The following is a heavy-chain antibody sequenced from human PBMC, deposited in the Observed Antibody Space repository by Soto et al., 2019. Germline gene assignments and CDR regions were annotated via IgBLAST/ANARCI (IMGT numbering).Heavy chain of an antibody. V-gene: IGHV1-8*01. J-gene: IGHJ4*02. D-gene: IGHD1-1*01. CDR3: ARRAETNGWNGFGADKYYFDF. CDR2: MNPNTGNS. CDR1: GYTFTSYD. Sequence: QVQLVQSGAEVRKPGASVKVSCEASGYTFTSYDIYWVRQATGQGLEWMGWMNPNTGNSGYAQKLQGRVTMNSDTSISTAHMERSSLRSEDTGVYYCARRAETNGWNGFGADKYYFDFWGQGTLVTVSS.